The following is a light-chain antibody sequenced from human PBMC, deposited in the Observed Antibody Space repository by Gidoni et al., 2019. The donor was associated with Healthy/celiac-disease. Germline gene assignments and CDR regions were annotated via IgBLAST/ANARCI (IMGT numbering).Light chain of an antibody. CDR2: DAS. CDR1: QDISNY. CDR3: QQYDNLLLFT. J-gene: IGKJ3*01. V-gene: IGKV1-33*01. Sequence: DIPMTQSPSSLSASVGDRVTITCQASQDISNYLNWYQQKPGKAPKLLIYDASNLETGVPSRFSGSGSGTDFTFTISSLQPEDIATYYCQQYDNLLLFTFGPXTKVDIK.